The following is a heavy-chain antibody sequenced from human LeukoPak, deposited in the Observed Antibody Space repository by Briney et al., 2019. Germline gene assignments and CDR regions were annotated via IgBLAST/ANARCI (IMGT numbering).Heavy chain of an antibody. V-gene: IGHV3-11*04. CDR1: GFTFSDNY. CDR3: AELGITMIGGV. D-gene: IGHD3-10*02. Sequence: PGGSLRLSCAASGFTFSDNYMSWIRQAPGKALEWVSYISSSGSIYYADSVKGRFTISRDNAKNSLYLQMNSLRAEDTAVYYCAELGITMIGGVWGKGTTVTISS. CDR2: ISSSGSI. J-gene: IGHJ6*04.